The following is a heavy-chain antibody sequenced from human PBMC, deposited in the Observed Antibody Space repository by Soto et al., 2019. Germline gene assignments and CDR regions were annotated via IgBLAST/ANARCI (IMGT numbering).Heavy chain of an antibody. CDR3: ANEVDVAFSSLQYGMDV. V-gene: IGHV3-30*14. CDR2: ISYDGTYK. CDR1: GFTFNNFA. D-gene: IGHD5-12*01. Sequence: QVQLVESGGGVVQPGRSLRLSCAASGFTFNNFAMHWARQAPGKGLEWVAFISYDGTYKYYADSVRGRFTVYRDNSKSTLFLQMNSLKFEDTAVYVCANEVDVAFSSLQYGMDVWGQGTTVTVSS. J-gene: IGHJ6*02.